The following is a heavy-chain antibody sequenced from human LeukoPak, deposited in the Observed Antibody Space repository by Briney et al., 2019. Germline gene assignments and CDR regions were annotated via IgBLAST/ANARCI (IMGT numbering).Heavy chain of an antibody. J-gene: IGHJ4*02. V-gene: IGHV3-23*01. CDR3: AKDLPPARTKSYYFDY. CDR1: GFTFSSYA. Sequence: GGSLRLSCAASGFTFSSYAMSWVRQAPGKGLEWVSAISGSGGSTYYADSVKGRFTISRDNSKNTLYLQMNSLGAEDTAVYYCAKDLPPARTKSYYFDYWGQGTLVTVSS. D-gene: IGHD1/OR15-1a*01. CDR2: ISGSGGST.